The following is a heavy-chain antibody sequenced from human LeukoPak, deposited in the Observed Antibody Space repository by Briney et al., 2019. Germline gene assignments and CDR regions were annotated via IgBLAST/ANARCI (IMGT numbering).Heavy chain of an antibody. J-gene: IGHJ4*02. CDR1: GGSFSGYY. CDR3: ARDPSPPVLRHFDWRRGYYFDY. D-gene: IGHD3-9*01. Sequence: PSETLSLTCAVYGGSFSGYYWSWIRQPPGKGLEWIGEINHSGSTNYNPSLKSRVTISVDTSKNQFSLKLSSVTAADTAVYYCARDPSPPVLRHFDWRRGYYFDYWGQGTLVTVSS. V-gene: IGHV4-34*01. CDR2: INHSGST.